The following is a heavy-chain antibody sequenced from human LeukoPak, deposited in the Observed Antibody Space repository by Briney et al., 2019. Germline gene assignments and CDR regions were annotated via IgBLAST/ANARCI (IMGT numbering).Heavy chain of an antibody. J-gene: IGHJ6*02. CDR2: INTNTGNP. D-gene: IGHD2-2*01. V-gene: IGHV7-4-1*02. CDR3: ARGSCSSTSCYYYYGMDV. Sequence: ASVKVSCKASGYTFTSYAMNWVRQAPGQGLEWMGWINTNTGNPTYAQGFTGRFVFSLDTSVSTAYLQISSLKAEDTAVYYCARGSCSSTSCYYYYGMDVWGQGTTVTVSS. CDR1: GYTFTSYA.